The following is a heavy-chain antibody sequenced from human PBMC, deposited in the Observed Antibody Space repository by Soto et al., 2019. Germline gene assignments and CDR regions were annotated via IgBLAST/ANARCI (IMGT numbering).Heavy chain of an antibody. CDR3: AKLYCSSTSCYNP. V-gene: IGHV3-30*18. J-gene: IGHJ5*02. CDR1: GFTFSSYG. D-gene: IGHD2-2*02. Sequence: GGSLRLSCAASGFTFSSYGMHWVRQAPGKGLEWVAVISYDGSNKYYADSVKGRFTISRDNSKNTLYLQMNSLRAEETAVYYCAKLYCSSTSCYNPWGQGTLVTVSS. CDR2: ISYDGSNK.